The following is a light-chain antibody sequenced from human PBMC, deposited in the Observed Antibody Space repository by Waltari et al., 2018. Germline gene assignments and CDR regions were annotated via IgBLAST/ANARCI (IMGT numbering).Light chain of an antibody. Sequence: EIQMTQSPSSLSASVGHRVPISWRASQSIKRYLNVSQQQPGNAPKLLIYAASSLQSGVPSRFSGSGSGTNFTLTISSLQPEDFATYYCQESYTTLTWTFGQGTRVETK. J-gene: IGKJ1*01. CDR3: QESYTTLTWT. CDR2: AAS. CDR1: QSIKRY. V-gene: IGKV1-39*01.